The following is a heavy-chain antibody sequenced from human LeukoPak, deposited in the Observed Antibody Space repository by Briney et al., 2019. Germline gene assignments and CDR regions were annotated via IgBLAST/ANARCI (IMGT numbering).Heavy chain of an antibody. V-gene: IGHV1-69*13. J-gene: IGHJ6*02. CDR1: GYTYTSYY. D-gene: IGHD2-2*01. Sequence: GASVKVSCKASGYTYTSYYMHWVRQAPGQGLEWMGGIIPIFGTANYAQKFQGRVTITADESTSTAYMELSSLRSEDTAVYYCASTKDIVVVPAAMRWANYYYYGMDVWGQGTTVTVSS. CDR2: IIPIFGTA. CDR3: ASTKDIVVVPAAMRWANYYYYGMDV.